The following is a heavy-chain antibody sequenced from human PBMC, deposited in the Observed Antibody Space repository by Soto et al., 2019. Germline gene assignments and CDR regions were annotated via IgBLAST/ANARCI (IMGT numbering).Heavy chain of an antibody. Sequence: QVQLQESGPGLVKPSETLSLTCTVSGGSVSSGSYYWSWIRQPPGKGLEWIGYIYYSGSTNYNPSLKSRVTISVDTSKNQFSLKLSSVTAADTAVYYCARGEQQQLVQDWYFDLWGRGTLVTVSS. CDR2: IYYSGST. D-gene: IGHD6-13*01. J-gene: IGHJ2*01. CDR1: GGSVSSGSYY. V-gene: IGHV4-61*01. CDR3: ARGEQQQLVQDWYFDL.